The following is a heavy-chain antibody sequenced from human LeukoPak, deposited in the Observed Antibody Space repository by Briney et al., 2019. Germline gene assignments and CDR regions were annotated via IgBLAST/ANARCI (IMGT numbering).Heavy chain of an antibody. CDR2: IYYTGST. D-gene: IGHD5-18*01. Sequence: SETLSLTCTVSGGSISSYYCSWIRQPPGKGLEWIGYIYYTGSTNYNPSLKSRVTISVDTSKNQFSLKLSSVTAADTAVYYCARRAYSYGDFDYWGQGTLVTVSS. V-gene: IGHV4-59*08. CDR1: GGSISSYY. CDR3: ARRAYSYGDFDY. J-gene: IGHJ4*02.